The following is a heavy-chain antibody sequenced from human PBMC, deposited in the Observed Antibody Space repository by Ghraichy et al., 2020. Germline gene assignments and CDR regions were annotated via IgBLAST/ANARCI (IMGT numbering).Heavy chain of an antibody. CDR3: ARETSGSNWYFDL. V-gene: IGHV3-74*01. CDR2: INRDGSST. Sequence: GGSLRLSCAASGFTFNNYWMHWVRQAPGKGLVWVSRINRDGSSTTYADSVKGRFTMSRDNAKNTLDLQMNSLRAEDTAVYYCARETSGSNWYFDLWGRGTLVTVSS. CDR1: GFTFNNYW. J-gene: IGHJ2*01. D-gene: IGHD3-22*01.